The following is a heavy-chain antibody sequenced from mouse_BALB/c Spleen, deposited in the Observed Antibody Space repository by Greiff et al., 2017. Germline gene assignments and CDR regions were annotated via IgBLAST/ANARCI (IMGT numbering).Heavy chain of an antibody. Sequence: ESGPGLVKPSQSLSLTCTVTGYSITSDYAWNWIRQFPGNKLEWMGYISYSGSTSYNPSLKSRISITRDTSKNQFFLQLNSVTTEDTATYYCASHRYDAMDYWGQGTSVTVSS. V-gene: IGHV3-2*02. CDR1: GYSITSDYA. CDR2: ISYSGST. J-gene: IGHJ4*01. D-gene: IGHD2-14*01. CDR3: ASHRYDAMDY.